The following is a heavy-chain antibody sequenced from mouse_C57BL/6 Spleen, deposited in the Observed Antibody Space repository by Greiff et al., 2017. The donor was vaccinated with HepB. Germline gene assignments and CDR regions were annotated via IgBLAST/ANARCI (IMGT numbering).Heavy chain of an antibody. CDR3: ARKLLRDYDVGGAMDY. V-gene: IGHV1-72*01. J-gene: IGHJ4*01. Sequence: QQSCKASVYTFTSYWMHWVKQRPGRGLEWIGRIDPNSGGTKYNEKFKSKATLTVDKPSSTAYMQVSSLTSEDSAVYYCARKLLRDYDVGGAMDYWGQGTSVTVSS. CDR2: IDPNSGGT. D-gene: IGHD2-4*01. CDR1: VYTFTSYW.